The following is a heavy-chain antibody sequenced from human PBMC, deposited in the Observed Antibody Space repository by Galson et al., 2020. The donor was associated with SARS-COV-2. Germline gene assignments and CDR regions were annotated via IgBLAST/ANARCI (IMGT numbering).Heavy chain of an antibody. D-gene: IGHD6-19*01. Sequence: SVKVSCKASGGTFSSYAISWVRQAPGQGLEWMGGIIPIFGTANYAQQFQGRVTITADESTSTAYMELSSLRSEDTAVYYCARVSTPAVAGYHYYYYGMDVWGQGTTVTVSS. CDR3: ARVSTPAVAGYHYYYYGMDV. CDR2: IIPIFGTA. V-gene: IGHV1-69*13. J-gene: IGHJ6*02. CDR1: GGTFSSYA.